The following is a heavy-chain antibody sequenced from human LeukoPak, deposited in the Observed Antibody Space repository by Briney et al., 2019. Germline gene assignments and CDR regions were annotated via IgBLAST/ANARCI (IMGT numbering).Heavy chain of an antibody. V-gene: IGHV3-7*01. D-gene: IGHD1-26*01. CDR1: GFTFSSYW. CDR2: IKQDGSEK. J-gene: IGHJ4*02. CDR3: ARDYVSVGAGYFDY. Sequence: GGSLRLSCAASGFTFSSYWMSWVRQAPGKGLEWVANIKQDGSEKYYVDSVKGRFTISRDNAKNSLYLQMNSLRAGDTAVYYCARDYVSVGAGYFDYWGQGTLVTVSS.